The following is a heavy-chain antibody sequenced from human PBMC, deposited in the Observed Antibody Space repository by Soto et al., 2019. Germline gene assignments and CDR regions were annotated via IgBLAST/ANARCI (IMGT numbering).Heavy chain of an antibody. J-gene: IGHJ6*02. D-gene: IGHD2-15*01. CDR1: GDSVSSNGAC. Sequence: SQTLSLTCVISGDSVSSNGACWNWIRQSPSRGLQWLGRIYYRSKWFHDYAASVESRMAINPDTSRSQFSLQLNYVTPEDTAVYHCARVHCSAGTCLDGLDFWGQGTTVTVSS. CDR2: IYYRSKWFH. V-gene: IGHV6-1*01. CDR3: ARVHCSAGTCLDGLDF.